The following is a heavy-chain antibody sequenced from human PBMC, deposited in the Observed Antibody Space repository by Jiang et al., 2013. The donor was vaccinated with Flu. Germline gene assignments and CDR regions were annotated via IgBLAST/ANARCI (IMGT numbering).Heavy chain of an antibody. V-gene: IGHV6-1*01. D-gene: IGHD1-26*01. J-gene: IGHJ4*02. CDR3: AREGATTGAVDY. Sequence: EWLGRTYYRSKWYNDYAVSVKSRITINPDTSKNQFSLQLNSVTPEDTAVYYCAREGATTGAVDYWGQGTLVTVSS. CDR2: TYYRSKWYN.